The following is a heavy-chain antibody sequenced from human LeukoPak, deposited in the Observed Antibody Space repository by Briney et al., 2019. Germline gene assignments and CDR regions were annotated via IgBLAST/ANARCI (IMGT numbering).Heavy chain of an antibody. CDR3: ARRWELLSIGAFDI. CDR2: VSGSGANT. J-gene: IGHJ3*02. V-gene: IGHV3-23*01. D-gene: IGHD1-26*01. CDR1: GFTFSSCA. Sequence: GGSLRLSCTASGFTFSSCAMSWVRQAPGKGLEWVSVVSGSGANTFYADSVKGRFTISRDNSKNTLYLQMNSLRAEDTAVYYCARRWELLSIGAFDIWGQGTMVTVSS.